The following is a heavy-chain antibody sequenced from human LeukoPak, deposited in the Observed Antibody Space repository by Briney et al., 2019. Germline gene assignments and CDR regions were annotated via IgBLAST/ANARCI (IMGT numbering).Heavy chain of an antibody. V-gene: IGHV3-23*01. CDR3: AKAPANYVDTAMGTFDY. Sequence: GGSLRLSCAASGFSFSSYSMNWVRQAPGKGLGWISTISSSGVTTYYADSVKGRFTISRDNSKNTLYLQMNSLRGEDTAVYYCAKAPANYVDTAMGTFDYWGQGTLVTVSS. J-gene: IGHJ4*02. D-gene: IGHD5-18*01. CDR2: ISSSGVTT. CDR1: GFSFSSYS.